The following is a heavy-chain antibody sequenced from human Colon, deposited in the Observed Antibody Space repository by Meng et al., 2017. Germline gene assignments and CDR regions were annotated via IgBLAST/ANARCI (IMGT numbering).Heavy chain of an antibody. CDR2: IQSSGDT. CDR3: ASDPVIPDAMACDF. D-gene: IGHD3-16*02. CDR1: GGSINSPNYY. J-gene: IGHJ4*02. V-gene: IGHV4-30-4*01. Sequence: QVQLQESGPGLVKPSQTLSLTCTTSGGSINSPNYYCNWIRQSPGKGLEWLGYIQSSGDTYYTPSLKYRLTMSLDASKNQFALRLTSVTAADTAVYYCASDPVIPDAMACDFWGQGALVTVSS.